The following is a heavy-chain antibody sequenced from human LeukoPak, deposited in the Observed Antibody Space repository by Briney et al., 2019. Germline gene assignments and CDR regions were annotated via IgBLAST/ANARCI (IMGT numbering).Heavy chain of an antibody. V-gene: IGHV3-23*01. Sequence: GGSLRLSCAASGFTFSNYAMNWVRQAPGKGLEWVSAISGSGGSTFYADSVKGRFTISRDNSRNTLYLQMNSLGDEDTALYYCAKAAMEGLARSGITYYYYIDVWGQGTTVTVSS. J-gene: IGHJ6*03. D-gene: IGHD6-13*01. CDR3: AKAAMEGLARSGITYYYYIDV. CDR2: ISGSGGST. CDR1: GFTFSNYA.